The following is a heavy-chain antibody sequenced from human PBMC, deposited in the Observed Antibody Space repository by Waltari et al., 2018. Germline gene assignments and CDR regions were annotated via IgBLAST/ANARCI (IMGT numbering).Heavy chain of an antibody. Sequence: QLVESGGGLVKPGSSLRLSCAASGFSFSDYNMHWLRRAPGKGLEWVSSISSNSTYIYYADSVRGRFSISRDNAENSLFLQMNNLRGEDTAVYYCARDTIFYGSGSYDPWGQGTRVTVSS. D-gene: IGHD3-10*01. CDR2: ISSNSTYI. V-gene: IGHV3-21*01. J-gene: IGHJ5*02. CDR1: GFSFSDYN. CDR3: ARDTIFYGSGSYDP.